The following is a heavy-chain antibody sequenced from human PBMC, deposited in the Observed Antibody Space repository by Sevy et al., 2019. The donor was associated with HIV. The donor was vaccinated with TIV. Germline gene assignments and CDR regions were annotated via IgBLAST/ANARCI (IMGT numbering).Heavy chain of an antibody. Sequence: GGSLRLSCATSGFTFSIYAMSWVRQAPGKGLEWVSSMSGRGGAIYYADSVKGRFTISRDKSRNTLYLHMNSLRVGDTAVYFWGRNRGGLGTARGFDYWGQGTLVTVSS. CDR3: GRNRGGLGTARGFDY. J-gene: IGHJ4*02. V-gene: IGHV3-23*01. CDR2: MSGRGGAI. CDR1: GFTFSIYA. D-gene: IGHD2-21*02.